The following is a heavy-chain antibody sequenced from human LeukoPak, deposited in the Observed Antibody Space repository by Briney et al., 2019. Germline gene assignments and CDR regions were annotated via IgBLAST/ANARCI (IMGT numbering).Heavy chain of an antibody. J-gene: IGHJ4*02. V-gene: IGHV3-53*01. D-gene: IGHD2-2*01. CDR2: IYSAGST. CDR3: ASYYCSSGSCYFDY. Sequence: SAIYSAGSTYYADSVQGRFTISKDSSKNTVFLQMNNLRADDTAVYYCASYYCSSGSCYFDYWGQGSLVTVSP.